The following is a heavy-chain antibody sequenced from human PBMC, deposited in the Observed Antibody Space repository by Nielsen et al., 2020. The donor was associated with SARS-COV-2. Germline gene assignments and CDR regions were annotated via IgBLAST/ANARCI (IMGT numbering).Heavy chain of an antibody. J-gene: IGHJ4*02. Sequence: GESLKISCAASGFTFSSYSMNWVRQAPGKGLEWVSSISSSSSYIYYADSVKGRFTISRDNAKNSLYLQMNSLRAEDTAVYYCARDYSIVVVTANAFDYWGQGTLVTVSS. CDR1: GFTFSSYS. V-gene: IGHV3-21*01. CDR3: ARDYSIVVVTANAFDY. D-gene: IGHD2-21*02. CDR2: ISSSSSYI.